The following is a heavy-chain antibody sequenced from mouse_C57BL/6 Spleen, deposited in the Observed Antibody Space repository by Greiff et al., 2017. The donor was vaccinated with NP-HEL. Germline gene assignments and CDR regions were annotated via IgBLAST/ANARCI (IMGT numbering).Heavy chain of an antibody. CDR1: GFTFSSYA. CDR3: TRGGMGFPYYFDY. J-gene: IGHJ2*01. CDR2: ISSGGDYI. V-gene: IGHV5-9-1*02. D-gene: IGHD2-10*02. Sequence: EVMLVESGEGLVKPGGSLKLSCAASGFTFSSYAMSWVRQTPEKRLEWVAYISSGGDYIYYADTVKGRFTISRDNARNTLYLQMSSLKSEDTAMYYCTRGGMGFPYYFDYWGQGTTLTVSS.